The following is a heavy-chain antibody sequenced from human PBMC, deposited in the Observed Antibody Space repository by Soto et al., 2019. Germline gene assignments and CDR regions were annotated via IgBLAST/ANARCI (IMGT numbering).Heavy chain of an antibody. CDR3: AASPNADFFDY. J-gene: IGHJ4*02. Sequence: QVQLQESGPGLVTPSQSLSLTCTVSGGSISSGAYYWRWIRQHPGRGLEWIGHISYRGNPDFNPSLERRVVTSLDTPRNQFSLKLRSVSAADTAVYYCAASPNADFFDYWGQEALVTVSA. CDR1: GGSISSGAYY. V-gene: IGHV4-31*03. CDR2: ISYRGNP.